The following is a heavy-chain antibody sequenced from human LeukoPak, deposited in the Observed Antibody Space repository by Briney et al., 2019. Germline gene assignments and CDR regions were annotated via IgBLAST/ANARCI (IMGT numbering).Heavy chain of an antibody. Sequence: PGGSLRLSCAASGFTVSSNYVSWVRQAPGKGLEWVSVIYSGGSTYYADSVKGRFTISRDNSKNTLYLQMNSLRAEDTAVYYCARVGSSGWYGFDYWGQGTLVTVSS. CDR1: GFTVSSNY. CDR2: IYSGGST. J-gene: IGHJ4*02. V-gene: IGHV3-66*01. D-gene: IGHD6-19*01. CDR3: ARVGSSGWYGFDY.